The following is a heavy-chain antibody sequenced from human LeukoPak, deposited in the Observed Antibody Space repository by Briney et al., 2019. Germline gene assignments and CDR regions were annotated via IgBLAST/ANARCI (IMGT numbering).Heavy chain of an antibody. CDR2: IYYSGST. J-gene: IGHJ5*02. Sequence: SETLSLTCTVSGGSISSYYWSWIRQPPGKGLEWIGYIYYSGSTNYNPSLKSRVTISVDTSKNQFSLKLSSVTAADTAVCYCARLVRRGRGDWFDPWGQGTLVTVSS. CDR1: GGSISSYY. CDR3: ARLVRRGRGDWFDP. V-gene: IGHV4-59*08. D-gene: IGHD3-10*01.